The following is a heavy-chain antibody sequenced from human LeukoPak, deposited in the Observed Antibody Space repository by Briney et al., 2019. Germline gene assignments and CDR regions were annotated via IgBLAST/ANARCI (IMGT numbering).Heavy chain of an antibody. CDR1: RFTFSSYA. J-gene: IGHJ3*02. CDR3: AKHLYQLLYRGYAFDI. V-gene: IGHV3-23*01. Sequence: PGGSLRLSCAASRFTFSSYAMSWVRQAPGKGLEWVSAISGSGGSTYYADSVKGRFTISRDNSKNTLYLQMNSLRAEDTAVYYCAKHLYQLLYRGYAFDIWGQGTMVTVSS. CDR2: ISGSGGST. D-gene: IGHD2-2*02.